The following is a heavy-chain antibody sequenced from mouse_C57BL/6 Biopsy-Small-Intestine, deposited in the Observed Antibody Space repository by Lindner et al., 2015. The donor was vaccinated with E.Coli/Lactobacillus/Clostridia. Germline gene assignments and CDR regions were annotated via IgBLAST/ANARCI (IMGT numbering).Heavy chain of an antibody. J-gene: IGHJ4*01. CDR2: ISSGSSTI. CDR1: GFTFSDYG. CDR3: ARGSSGGMDY. Sequence: VQLQESGGGLVKPGGSLEVSCAASGFTFSDYGMHWVRQAPERGLEWVAYISSGSSTINYADTVKGRFTISRDNAKNTLFLQMTSLRSEDTAMYYCARGSSGGMDYWGQGTSVTVSS. D-gene: IGHD1-1*01. V-gene: IGHV5-17*01.